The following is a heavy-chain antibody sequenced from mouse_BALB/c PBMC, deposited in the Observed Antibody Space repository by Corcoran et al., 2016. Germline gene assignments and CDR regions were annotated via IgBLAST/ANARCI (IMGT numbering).Heavy chain of an antibody. Sequence: EVLLQQSGPELVKPGASVKIPCKASGYTFTDYNMDWVKRSHGKSLEWIGDITPNNGGSFYNQKFKGKATFTVDKSSTTAYMELRSLTSEDTAVYYCARRVTGTGYAYRGQGTLVTVSA. CDR1: GYTFTDYN. CDR2: ITPNNGGS. V-gene: IGHV1-18*01. J-gene: IGHJ3*01. CDR3: ARRVTGTGYAY. D-gene: IGHD4-1*01.